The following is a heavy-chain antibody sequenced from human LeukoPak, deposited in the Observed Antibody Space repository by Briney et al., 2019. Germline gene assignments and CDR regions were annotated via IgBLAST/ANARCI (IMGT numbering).Heavy chain of an antibody. V-gene: IGHV4-4*02. CDR1: GGSISSSNW. J-gene: IGHJ3*02. Sequence: SETLSLTCAVSGGSISSSNWWSWVRQPPGKGLGWIGEIYHSGSTNYNPSLKSRVTISVDKSKNQFSLKLSSVTAADTAVYYCASAPLRIVGAIRDAFDIWGQGTMVTVSS. D-gene: IGHD1-26*01. CDR2: IYHSGST. CDR3: ASAPLRIVGAIRDAFDI.